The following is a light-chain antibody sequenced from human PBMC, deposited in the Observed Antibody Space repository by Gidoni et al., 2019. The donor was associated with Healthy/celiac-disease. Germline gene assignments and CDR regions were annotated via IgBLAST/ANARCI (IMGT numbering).Light chain of an antibody. CDR1: QSISSY. J-gene: IGKJ2*01. V-gene: IGKV1-39*01. CDR3: QQSYSTPDT. Sequence: DSQMTQSPSSLSAFVGDRVTITCRPSQSISSYLDWYQQKPGQAPKLLIYDASSLQSGVPSRFSGSGSGTDFTLTISSLQPEDFATYYCQQSYSTPDTFGQGTKLEIK. CDR2: DAS.